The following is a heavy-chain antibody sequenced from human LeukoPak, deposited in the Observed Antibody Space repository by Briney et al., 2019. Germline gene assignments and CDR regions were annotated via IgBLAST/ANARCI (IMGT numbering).Heavy chain of an antibody. J-gene: IGHJ4*02. CDR3: AKTAKYYYGSETYYFFEY. CDR1: GGSISRYY. CDR2: ISYTGST. Sequence: PSETLSLTCTVSGGSISRYYWSWIRQHPGNGLEWIGYISYTGSTTYNSSLKSRVTISLDTSQNQFSLKLTSVTPADTAVYYCAKTAKYYYGSETYYFFEYWGQGTLVTVSS. V-gene: IGHV4-59*01. D-gene: IGHD3-10*01.